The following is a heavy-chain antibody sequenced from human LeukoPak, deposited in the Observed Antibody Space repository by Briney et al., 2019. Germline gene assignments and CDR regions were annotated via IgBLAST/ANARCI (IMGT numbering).Heavy chain of an antibody. CDR1: GGSFSGYY. CDR3: ARLGYYGSGRSFGY. J-gene: IGHJ4*02. CDR2: INHSGST. Sequence: SETLSLTCAVYGGSFSGYYWSWIRQPPGKGLEWIGEINHSGSTNHNPPLKSRVTISVDTSKNQFSLKLSSVTAADTAVYYCARLGYYGSGRSFGYWGQGTLVTVSS. V-gene: IGHV4-34*01. D-gene: IGHD3-10*01.